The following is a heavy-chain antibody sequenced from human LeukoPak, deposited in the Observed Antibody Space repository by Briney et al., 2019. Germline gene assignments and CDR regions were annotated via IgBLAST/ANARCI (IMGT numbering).Heavy chain of an antibody. D-gene: IGHD1-26*01. CDR1: GGSISSSSYH. CDR3: ARSWYSATYLDY. Sequence: PSETLSLTCTVSGGSISSSSYHWAWIRQPPGKGLEWIGSIYHSGSTYYKPTLKSRVTISVDTSKNQFSLKLSSVTAADTAVYYCARSWYSATYLDYWGQGTLVTVSS. J-gene: IGHJ4*02. V-gene: IGHV4-39*01. CDR2: IYHSGST.